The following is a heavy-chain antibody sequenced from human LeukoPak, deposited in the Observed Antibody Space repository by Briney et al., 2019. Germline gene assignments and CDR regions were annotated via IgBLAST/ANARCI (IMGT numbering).Heavy chain of an antibody. CDR3: ARGRREYDYVWGSYRFFDY. D-gene: IGHD3-16*02. CDR2: IYHSGST. CDR1: GGSISSGYY. V-gene: IGHV4-38-2*02. Sequence: SEALSLTCTVSGGSISSGYYWGWIRQPPGKGLEWIGSIYHSGSTYYNPSLKSRVTISVDTSKNQFSLKLSSVTAADTAVYYCARGRREYDYVWGSYRFFDYWGQGTLVTVSS. J-gene: IGHJ4*02.